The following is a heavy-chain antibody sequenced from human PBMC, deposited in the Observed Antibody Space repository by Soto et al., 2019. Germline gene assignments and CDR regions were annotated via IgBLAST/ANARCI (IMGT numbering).Heavy chain of an antibody. CDR2: ISSSGSTI. Sequence: SLLLSCAASGFTFRDYYMSWIRQAPGKGLEWVSYISSSGSTIYYADSVKGRFTISRDNAKNSLYLQMNSLRAEDTAVYYCARDRSGRDSGSYFWFDPWGQGTLVTVSS. V-gene: IGHV3-11*01. CDR3: ARDRSGRDSGSYFWFDP. D-gene: IGHD1-26*01. J-gene: IGHJ5*02. CDR1: GFTFRDYY.